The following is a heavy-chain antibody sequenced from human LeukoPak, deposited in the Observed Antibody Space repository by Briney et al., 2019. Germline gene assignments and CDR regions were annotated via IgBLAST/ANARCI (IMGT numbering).Heavy chain of an antibody. Sequence: GGSLRLSCAASGFTFSSYGMHWVRQAPGKGLEWVAFIRYDGSNKYYADSVKGRFTISRDNSKNTLYLQMNSLRAEDTAVYYCAKDANDYGDSDYFDYWGQGTLVTVSS. CDR2: IRYDGSNK. V-gene: IGHV3-30*02. CDR3: AKDANDYGDSDYFDY. CDR1: GFTFSSYG. D-gene: IGHD4-17*01. J-gene: IGHJ4*02.